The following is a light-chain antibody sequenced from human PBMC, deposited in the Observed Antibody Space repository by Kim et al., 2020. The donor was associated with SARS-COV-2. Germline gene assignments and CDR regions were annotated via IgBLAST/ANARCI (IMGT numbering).Light chain of an antibody. J-gene: IGKJ5*01. Sequence: PGDRVTLSCRASQSVSNYLAWYQRKPGQVPRLLIYEAFNRAAGIPARFSGSGSGTDFTLTISSLEPEDFAVYFCQQRSDWPITFGQGTRLEIK. CDR1: QSVSNY. CDR3: QQRSDWPIT. CDR2: EAF. V-gene: IGKV3-11*01.